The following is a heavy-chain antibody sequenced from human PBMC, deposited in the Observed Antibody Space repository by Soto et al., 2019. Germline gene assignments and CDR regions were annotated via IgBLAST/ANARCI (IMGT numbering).Heavy chain of an antibody. Sequence: SETLSLTCTVSGASITSYYWSWVRQPATKGLEWIGRLYTSGSTTYNPSLKSRVTMSRDTSKNQFSLSLTSLTAADSAVYYCVRDSAATGTPYYYYYGMDVWGQGTTVTVSS. CDR3: VRDSAATGTPYYYYYGMDV. V-gene: IGHV4-4*07. CDR2: LYTSGST. J-gene: IGHJ6*02. D-gene: IGHD6-13*01. CDR1: GASITSYY.